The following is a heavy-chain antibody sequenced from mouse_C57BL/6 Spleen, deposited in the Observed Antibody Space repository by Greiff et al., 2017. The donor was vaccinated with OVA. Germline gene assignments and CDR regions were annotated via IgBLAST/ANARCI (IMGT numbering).Heavy chain of an antibody. Sequence: VQLQQSGPELVKPGASVKISCKASGYTFTDYYMNWVKQSHGKSLEWIGDINPNNGGTSYNQKFKGKATLTVDKSSSTAYMELRSLTSEDSAVYYCASLMVTTGYYFDYWGQGTTLTVSS. V-gene: IGHV1-26*01. CDR3: ASLMVTTGYYFDY. D-gene: IGHD2-2*01. CDR2: INPNNGGT. J-gene: IGHJ2*01. CDR1: GYTFTDYY.